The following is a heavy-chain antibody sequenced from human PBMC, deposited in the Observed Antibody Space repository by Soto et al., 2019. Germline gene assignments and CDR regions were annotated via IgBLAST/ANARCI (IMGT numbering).Heavy chain of an antibody. CDR2: IHHSGST. V-gene: IGHV4-34*01. CDR1: RRCFSGSY. CDR3: TRDSPPGDSSGYGPDYYYGMDV. Sequence: SDTMSLTCTVHRRCFSGSYCTWLRQPPGKQRKRIGEIHHSGSTTYNPSLKSRVTISVDTSKNHFSLKLSSVTAPDTAVYYFTRDSPPGDSSGYGPDYYYGMDVWGQVTTVTVS. J-gene: IGHJ6*02. D-gene: IGHD3-22*01.